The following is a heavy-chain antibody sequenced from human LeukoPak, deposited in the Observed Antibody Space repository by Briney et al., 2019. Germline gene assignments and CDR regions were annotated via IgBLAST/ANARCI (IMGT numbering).Heavy chain of an antibody. CDR3: ARVWDCGGDCYSYFDY. Sequence: SETLSLTCAVYGVSSRVYYWTWVRQPPGKGREWIGEINHSGSTNYNPSLKSRVTISVDTSKNQFSLKLSSVTAADPAVYYWARVWDCGGDCYSYFDYWGQGTLVTVSS. CDR2: INHSGST. V-gene: IGHV4-34*01. D-gene: IGHD2-21*01. J-gene: IGHJ4*02. CDR1: GVSSRVYY.